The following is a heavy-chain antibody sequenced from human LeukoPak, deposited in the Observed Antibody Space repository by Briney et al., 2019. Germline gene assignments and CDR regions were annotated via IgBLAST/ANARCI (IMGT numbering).Heavy chain of an antibody. J-gene: IGHJ6*03. CDR3: ARALDDYGERYYYYYYMDV. CDR1: GYTFTSYD. V-gene: IGHV1-8*03. CDR2: MNPNSGNT. Sequence: ASVKVSCKASGYTFTSYDINWVRQATGQGLEWMGWMNPNSGNTGYAQKFQGRVTITRNTSISTAYMELSSLRSEDTAVYYCARALDDYGERYYYYYYMDVWGKGTTVTVSS. D-gene: IGHD4-17*01.